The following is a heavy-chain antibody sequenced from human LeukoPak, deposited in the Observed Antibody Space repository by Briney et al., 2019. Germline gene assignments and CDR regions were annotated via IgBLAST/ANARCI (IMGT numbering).Heavy chain of an antibody. CDR3: ARDQQQLDY. V-gene: IGHV3-30*02. J-gene: IGHJ4*02. Sequence: GGSLRLSCAASGFTFSIYDMHWVRQAPGKGLEWVAFIRYDESNKYYADSVKGRFTISRDNAKNSLYLQMNSLRAEDTAVYYCARDQQQLDYWGQGTLVTVSS. D-gene: IGHD6-13*01. CDR1: GFTFSIYD. CDR2: IRYDESNK.